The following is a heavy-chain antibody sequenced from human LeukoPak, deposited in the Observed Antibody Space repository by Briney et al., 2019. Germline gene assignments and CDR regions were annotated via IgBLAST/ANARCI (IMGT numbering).Heavy chain of an antibody. Sequence: PGGSLRLPCAASGFAFSKYGMHWVRQAPGKGLEWVAFTQRDGDDKYYADSVKGRFTISRDNSKNTLYLQMNSLRAEDTAIYYCAKVLPGPFHYWGQGTLVTVSS. J-gene: IGHJ4*02. CDR2: TQRDGDDK. D-gene: IGHD1-1*01. CDR3: AKVLPGPFHY. V-gene: IGHV3-30*02. CDR1: GFAFSKYG.